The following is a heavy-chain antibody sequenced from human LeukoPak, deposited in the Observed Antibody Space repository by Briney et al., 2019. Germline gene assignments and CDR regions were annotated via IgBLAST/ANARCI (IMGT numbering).Heavy chain of an antibody. J-gene: IGHJ3*02. Sequence: GPSVTVSFTSAVYTFTFYYMYWGRHAPGPGLERMGWINPNSAGTNYAQKFQGRVTMTRDTSISTAYMELSRLRSDDTAVYYCAILSSWYGAADAFDIWGQGTMVTVSS. CDR3: AILSSWYGAADAFDI. CDR1: VYTFTFYY. V-gene: IGHV1-2*02. D-gene: IGHD6-13*01. CDR2: INPNSAGT.